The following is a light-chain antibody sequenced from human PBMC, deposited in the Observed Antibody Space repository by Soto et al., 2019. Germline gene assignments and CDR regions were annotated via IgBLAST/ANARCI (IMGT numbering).Light chain of an antibody. CDR2: EVS. Sequence: SALTQPPSASGSPGQSVTISCTGTSSDVGGYHSVSWYQQHPGKAPKLMIYEVSKRPSGVPDRFSGSKSGNTASLTVSGLQAEDEADYYCSSYAGSDNLGVFGTGTKVTVL. CDR3: SSYAGSDNLGV. CDR1: SSDVGGYHS. J-gene: IGLJ1*01. V-gene: IGLV2-8*01.